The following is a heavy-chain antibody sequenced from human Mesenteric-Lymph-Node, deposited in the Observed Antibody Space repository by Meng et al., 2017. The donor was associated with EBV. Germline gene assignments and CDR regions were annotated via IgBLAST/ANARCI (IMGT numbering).Heavy chain of an antibody. D-gene: IGHD2-21*01. V-gene: IGHV1-69*12. J-gene: IGHJ6*02. Sequence: QVRVVPVGAALKKPGSSGKFSRKASGGTFSTYSASWVRQAPGQGLEWMGGIIPVFGITHYAQKFQGRLTITADESTSTDYMELTSLRSDDTAVYFCARGDCAGDCYYYPMDFWGQGTLVTVSS. CDR2: IIPVFGIT. CDR1: GGTFSTYS. CDR3: ARGDCAGDCYYYPMDF.